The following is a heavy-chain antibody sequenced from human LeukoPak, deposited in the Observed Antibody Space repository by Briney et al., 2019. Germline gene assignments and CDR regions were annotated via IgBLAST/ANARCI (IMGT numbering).Heavy chain of an antibody. V-gene: IGHV3-72*01. D-gene: IGHD3-9*01. CDR2: TRNKANSYTT. CDR3: VRVDQQYYFDY. J-gene: IGHJ4*02. Sequence: GGSLRLSCAASGFTFSDHYMDWVRQAPAEGLEWVGRTRNKANSYTTEYAASVKGRFTISRDDSKNSLYLQMNSLKTEDTAVYYCVRVDQQYYFDYWGQGTLVTVSS. CDR1: GFTFSDHY.